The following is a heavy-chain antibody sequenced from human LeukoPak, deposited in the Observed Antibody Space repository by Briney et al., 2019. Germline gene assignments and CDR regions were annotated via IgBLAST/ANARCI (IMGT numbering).Heavy chain of an antibody. J-gene: IGHJ4*02. V-gene: IGHV3-7*03. Sequence: GGSLRLSCAASGFTLSGYWMSWVRQAPVKEPEWVANIKQDGSEIYYVDSVKGRFTISRDNAKNSLYLQMNSLRAEDSAVYYCVRDMRGGRRFDYWGQGTLVTVSS. D-gene: IGHD4-23*01. CDR2: IKQDGSEI. CDR1: GFTLSGYW. CDR3: VRDMRGGRRFDY.